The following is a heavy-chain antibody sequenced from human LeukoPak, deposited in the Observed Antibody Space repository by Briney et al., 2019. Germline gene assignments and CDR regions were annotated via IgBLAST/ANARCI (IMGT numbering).Heavy chain of an antibody. V-gene: IGHV3-23*01. CDR3: AKSSAYYYGSGSYPDY. D-gene: IGHD3-10*01. CDR2: ISDSGGST. CDR1: GFPFNSYA. J-gene: IGHJ4*02. Sequence: GGSLRLSCAASGFPFNSYAVSWVRQAPGKGLEWVSAISDSGGSTSYADSVKGRFTISRDNSKNTLYLQMSSLRAEDTAVYYCAKSSAYYYGSGSYPDYWGQGTLVTVSS.